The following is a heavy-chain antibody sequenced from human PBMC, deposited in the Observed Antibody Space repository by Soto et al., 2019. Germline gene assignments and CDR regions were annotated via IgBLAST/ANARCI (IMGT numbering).Heavy chain of an antibody. Sequence: SETLSLTCAVSGGSISSGGYSWSWIRQPPGKGLEWIGYIYHSGSTNYNPSLKSRVTISVDTSKNQFSLKLSSVTAADTAVYYCARAPHDSSGYYLGHFDYWGQGTLVTVSS. CDR3: ARAPHDSSGYYLGHFDY. D-gene: IGHD3-22*01. V-gene: IGHV4-30-2*01. CDR1: GGSISSGGYS. CDR2: IYHSGST. J-gene: IGHJ4*02.